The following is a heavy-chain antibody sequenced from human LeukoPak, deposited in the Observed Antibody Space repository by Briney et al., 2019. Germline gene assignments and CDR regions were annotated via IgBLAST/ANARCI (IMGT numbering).Heavy chain of an antibody. Sequence: SETLSLTCAVYGGSFSGYYWSWIRQPPGKGLEWIGGINHSGSTNYNPSLKSRVTISVDTSKNQFSLKLSSVTAADTAVYYCASVPPRSGSYLKMGFDPWGQGTLVTVSS. CDR1: GGSFSGYY. V-gene: IGHV4-34*01. CDR2: INHSGST. CDR3: ASVPPRSGSYLKMGFDP. D-gene: IGHD1-26*01. J-gene: IGHJ5*02.